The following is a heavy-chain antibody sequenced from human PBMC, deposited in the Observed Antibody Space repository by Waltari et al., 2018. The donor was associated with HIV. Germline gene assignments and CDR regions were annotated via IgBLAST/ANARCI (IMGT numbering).Heavy chain of an antibody. CDR2: INSDGSTR. V-gene: IGHV3-74*01. CDR1: GFIVRTPL. CDR3: ARASHYIEFSTFDGDYYFDL. Sequence: VQLVESGGGSIKTGGPLRLSSAGSGFIVRTPLMASVRLRPGKGLVWVARINSDGSTRNYADAVKGRFVISRDNSRNTVYLQLNSVKVEDTAVYFCARASHYIEFSTFDGDYYFDLWGRGTRVAVSS. J-gene: IGHJ4*02. D-gene: IGHD3-9*01.